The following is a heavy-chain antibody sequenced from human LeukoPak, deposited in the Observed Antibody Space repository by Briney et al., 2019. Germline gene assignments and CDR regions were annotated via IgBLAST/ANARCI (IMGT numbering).Heavy chain of an antibody. Sequence: SETLSLTCTVSGVCINNPDYCWSWVRQPPGTGLEWVGYGYCNGRTYYNPSLRSRLIMTVDTSNNQLSLELSSMTAADTAVYYCARFIGYSIDPWGQGTLVTVSS. CDR2: GYCNGRT. CDR1: GVCINNPDYC. J-gene: IGHJ5*02. D-gene: IGHD2-15*01. CDR3: ARFIGYSIDP. V-gene: IGHV4-30-4*08.